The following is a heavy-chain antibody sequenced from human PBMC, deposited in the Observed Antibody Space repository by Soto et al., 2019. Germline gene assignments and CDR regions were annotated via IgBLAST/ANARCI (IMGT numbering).Heavy chain of an antibody. CDR1: GGTFSSYA. J-gene: IGHJ4*02. V-gene: IGHV1-69*06. CDR3: ARGGMRELAQGYFDY. CDR2: IIPIFGTA. Sequence: QVQLVQSGAEVKKPGSSVKVSCKASGGTFSSYAISWVRQAPGQGLEWMGGIIPIFGTANYAQKFQGRVRITADKSTSTAYRELSSLRSEDTAVYYCARGGMRELAQGYFDYWGQGTLVTVSS. D-gene: IGHD3-16*01.